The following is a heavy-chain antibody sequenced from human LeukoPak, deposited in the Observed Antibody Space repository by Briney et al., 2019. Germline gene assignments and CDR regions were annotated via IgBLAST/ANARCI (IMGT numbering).Heavy chain of an antibody. V-gene: IGHV3-11*01. J-gene: IGHJ4*02. CDR1: GFTFSDYY. CDR3: ARDGQTGTAAEFDY. Sequence: GGSLRLSCAASGFTFSDYYMSWIRQAPGKGLEWVSYISSSGSTIYYADSVKGRLTISRDNAKNSLYLQMNSLRAEDTAVYYCARDGQTGTAAEFDYWGQGTLVTVSS. D-gene: IGHD1-1*01. CDR2: ISSSGSTI.